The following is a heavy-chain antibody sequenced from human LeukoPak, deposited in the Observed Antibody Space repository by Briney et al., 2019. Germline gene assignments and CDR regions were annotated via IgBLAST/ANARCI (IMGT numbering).Heavy chain of an antibody. V-gene: IGHV1-69*01. CDR1: GGTFSSYA. J-gene: IGHJ6*03. Sequence: SVKVSCKASGGTFSSYAISWVRQAPGQGLEWMGGIIPIFGTANCAQKFQGRVTITADESTSTAYMELSSLRSEDTAVYYCARAEAAGIPAAMPLTWYYYYMDVWGKGTTVTVSS. CDR3: ARAEAAGIPAAMPLTWYYYYMDV. D-gene: IGHD2-2*01. CDR2: IIPIFGTA.